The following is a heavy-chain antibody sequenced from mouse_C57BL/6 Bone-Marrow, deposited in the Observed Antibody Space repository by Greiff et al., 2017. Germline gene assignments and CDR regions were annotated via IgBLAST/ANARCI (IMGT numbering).Heavy chain of an antibody. CDR1: GYTFTSYW. J-gene: IGHJ2*01. CDR3: ARRNYGNFYLDY. CDR2: IHPNSGST. Sequence: QVQLKQPGAELVKPGASVKLSCKASGYTFTSYWMHWVKQRPGQGLEWIGMIHPNSGSTNYNEKFKSKATLTVDKSSSTAYMQLSSLTSEDSAVYYCARRNYGNFYLDYWGQGTTLTVSS. D-gene: IGHD2-1*01. V-gene: IGHV1-64*01.